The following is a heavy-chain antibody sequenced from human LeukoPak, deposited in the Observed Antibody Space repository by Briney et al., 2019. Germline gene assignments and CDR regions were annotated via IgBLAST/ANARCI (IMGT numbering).Heavy chain of an antibody. Sequence: GGSLRLSCAASTLTFSTYWMTWVRQTPGEGLEFVANINQDGSVKNYVGSVKGRFTISRDNAKNSLYLQMNSLRADDTAVYYCARDPGFSSFDYWGQGTLVTVSS. V-gene: IGHV3-7*01. D-gene: IGHD3-3*02. CDR2: INQDGSVK. CDR1: TLTFSTYW. CDR3: ARDPGFSSFDY. J-gene: IGHJ4*02.